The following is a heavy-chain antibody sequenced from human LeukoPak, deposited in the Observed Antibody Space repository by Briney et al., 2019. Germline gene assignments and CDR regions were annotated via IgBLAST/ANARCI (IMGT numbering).Heavy chain of an antibody. D-gene: IGHD5-18*01. CDR1: GFTVISKY. J-gene: IGHJ6*02. Sequence: PGGSLRLSCAASGFTVISKYMSWVRQAPGKGLEWVSLIYSSGSTYYADSVRGRFTISRDNAKNSLYLQMSSLRVEDTGVYYCARDPRDTSMPSLWGQGTTVTVSS. CDR3: ARDPRDTSMPSL. CDR2: IYSSGST. V-gene: IGHV3-53*01.